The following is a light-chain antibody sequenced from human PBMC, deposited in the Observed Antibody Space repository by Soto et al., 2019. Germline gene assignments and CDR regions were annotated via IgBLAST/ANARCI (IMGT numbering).Light chain of an antibody. CDR3: QQYHAWSLT. V-gene: IGKV3-15*01. CDR2: DAS. Sequence: EIIMTQSPATLSVSPGERVTLSCRASQSLSSRLAWYQQKAGQAPRLLIYDASSRATGSPVRFSGSESGTEFTLAISSLQTEPLAVYFCQQYHAWSLTFGGSTQVEMK. CDR1: QSLSSR. J-gene: IGKJ4*01.